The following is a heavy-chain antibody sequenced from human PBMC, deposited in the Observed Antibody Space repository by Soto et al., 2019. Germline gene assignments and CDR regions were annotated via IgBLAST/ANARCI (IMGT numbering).Heavy chain of an antibody. Sequence: QVQLVQSGAELRKPGASVKVSFKTSGYAFRNYGISWVRQAPGQGLEWMGWINTYNSYTHSVKKFQGRVIMPMESYTSSVFLEVRNLRSDDTAVYYCAQNITSRIDSWGQGTVITVSS. J-gene: IGHJ5*01. CDR2: INTYNSYT. CDR3: AQNITSRIDS. V-gene: IGHV1-18*01. D-gene: IGHD2-2*01. CDR1: GYAFRNYG.